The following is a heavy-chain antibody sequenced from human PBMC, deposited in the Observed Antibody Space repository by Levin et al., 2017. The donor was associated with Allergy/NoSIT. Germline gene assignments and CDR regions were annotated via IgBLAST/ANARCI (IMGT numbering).Heavy chain of an antibody. CDR3: ARIRRGDSGSYYYFDY. Sequence: SGPTLVKPTQTLTLTCTFSGFSLRTSGMCVSWIRPPPGKALEWLARIDWDDDKYYSTSLKTRLTISKDTSKNQVVLTMTNMDPVDTATYYCARIRRGDSGSYYYFDYWGQGTLVTVSS. CDR1: GFSLRTSGMC. J-gene: IGHJ4*02. CDR2: IDWDDDK. V-gene: IGHV2-70*11. D-gene: IGHD1-26*01.